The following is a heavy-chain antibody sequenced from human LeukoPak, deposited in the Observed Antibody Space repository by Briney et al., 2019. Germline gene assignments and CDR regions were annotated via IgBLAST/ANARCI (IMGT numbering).Heavy chain of an antibody. CDR3: ARDESITADY. J-gene: IGHJ4*02. V-gene: IGHV3-21*01. D-gene: IGHD3-10*01. Sequence: GGSLRLSCATSGFTFSDYSMNWVRQAPGKGLEWVSSISSSSSYIYYADSVKGRFTISRDNAKNSLYLQMNSLRAEDTAVYYCARDESITADYWGQGTLVTVSS. CDR2: ISSSSSYI. CDR1: GFTFSDYS.